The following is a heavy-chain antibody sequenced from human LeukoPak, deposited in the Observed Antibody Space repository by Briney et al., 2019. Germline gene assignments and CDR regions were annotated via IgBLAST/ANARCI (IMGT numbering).Heavy chain of an antibody. D-gene: IGHD3-22*01. CDR2: INTNTGNP. CDR3: ARGDYETHGYQTR. V-gene: IGHV7-4-1*02. Sequence: ASVKVSCTASGYIFTSYVLHWVRQAPGQGLEWMGWINTNTGNPTYAQGFTGRFVFSLDTSVSTAYLQISSLKADATAMYYCARGDYETHGYQTRWGQGTLVTVSS. CDR1: GYIFTSYV. J-gene: IGHJ4*02.